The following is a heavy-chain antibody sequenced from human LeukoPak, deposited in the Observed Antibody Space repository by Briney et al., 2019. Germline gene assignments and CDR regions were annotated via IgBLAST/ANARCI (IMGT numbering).Heavy chain of an antibody. CDR2: IYPGDSDT. V-gene: IGHV5-51*01. Sequence: GESLKISCKGSGYSFTSYWIGWVRQMPGKGLEWMGIIYPGDSDTRYSPSFQGQVTISADKSISAAYLQWSSLKASDTAMYYCASSRAVAGTPLDYWGQGTLVTVSS. CDR3: ASSRAVAGTPLDY. CDR1: GYSFTSYW. D-gene: IGHD6-19*01. J-gene: IGHJ4*02.